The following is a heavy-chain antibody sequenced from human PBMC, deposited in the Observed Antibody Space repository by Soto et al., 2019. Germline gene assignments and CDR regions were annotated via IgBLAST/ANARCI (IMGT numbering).Heavy chain of an antibody. CDR1: GYTFTSYG. J-gene: IGHJ4*02. CDR3: ARSLWFGESPDY. V-gene: IGHV1-18*01. CDR2: ISAYNGNT. Sequence: QVQLVQSGAEVKKPGASVKVSCKASGYTFTSYGIIWVRQAPGQGLEWMGWISAYNGNTTYAEKLQGRVTMTTDTSSSTADMELRSLRSDDTAVYYCARSLWFGESPDYWGQGPLVTVSS. D-gene: IGHD3-10*01.